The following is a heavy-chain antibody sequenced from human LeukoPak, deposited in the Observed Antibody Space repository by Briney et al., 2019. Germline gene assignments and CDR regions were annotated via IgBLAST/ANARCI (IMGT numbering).Heavy chain of an antibody. CDR1: GGTFSSYA. Sequence: ASVKVSCKASGGTFSSYAISWVRQAPGQGLEWMGGIIPIFGTANYAQKFQGRVTITADESTSTAYMELSSLRSEDTAVYYCARGGGTTVVTLDFDYWGQGTLVTVSS. J-gene: IGHJ4*02. D-gene: IGHD4-23*01. CDR2: IIPIFGTA. CDR3: ARGGGTTVVTLDFDY. V-gene: IGHV1-69*13.